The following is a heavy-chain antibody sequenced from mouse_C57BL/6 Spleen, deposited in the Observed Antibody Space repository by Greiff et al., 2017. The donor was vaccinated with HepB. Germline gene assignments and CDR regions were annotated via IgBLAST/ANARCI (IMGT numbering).Heavy chain of an antibody. D-gene: IGHD2-3*01. Sequence: EVQRVESGEGLVKPGGSLKLSCAASGFTFSSYAMSWVRQTPEKRLEWVAYISSGGDYIYYADTVKGRFTISRDNARNTLYLQMSSLKSEDTAMYYCTRDGYYSYWYFDVWGTGTTVTVSS. J-gene: IGHJ1*03. CDR1: GFTFSSYA. CDR3: TRDGYYSYWYFDV. CDR2: ISSGGDYI. V-gene: IGHV5-9-1*02.